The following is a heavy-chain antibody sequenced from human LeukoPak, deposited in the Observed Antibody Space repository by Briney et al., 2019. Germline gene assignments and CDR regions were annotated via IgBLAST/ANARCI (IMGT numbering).Heavy chain of an antibody. CDR2: FSAYNVNT. D-gene: IGHD2-15*01. Sequence: GAPGNASCKPSGYTFTSYSIISVREAPGHRVGWMGGFSAYNVNTIYAQKFKSRVTITTDTSTSTAYMERRSLKSDDTAVYYCAKASCCSDGSCYSDYWGQGTMVTV. CDR3: AKASCCSDGSCYSDY. CDR1: GYTFTSYS. J-gene: IGHJ4*02. V-gene: IGHV1-18*01.